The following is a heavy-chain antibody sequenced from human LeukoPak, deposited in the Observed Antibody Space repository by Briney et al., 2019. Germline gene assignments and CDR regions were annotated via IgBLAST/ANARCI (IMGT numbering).Heavy chain of an antibody. D-gene: IGHD5-24*01. V-gene: IGHV1-69*06. CDR3: ARAPEVAPYYYYMDV. CDR2: IIPIFGTA. J-gene: IGHJ6*03. CDR1: GYTFTTYN. Sequence: SVKVSCKASGYTFTTYNINWVRQAPGQGLEWMGGIIPIFGTANYAQKFQGRVTITADKSTSTAYMELSSLRSEDTAVYYCARAPEVAPYYYYMDVWGKGTTVTVSS.